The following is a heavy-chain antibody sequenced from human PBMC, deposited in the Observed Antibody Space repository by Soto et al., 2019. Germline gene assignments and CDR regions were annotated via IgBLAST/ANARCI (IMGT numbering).Heavy chain of an antibody. CDR1: EITLNIYW. D-gene: IGHD2-21*02. CDR3: AREETAWPLAYGLDV. J-gene: IGHJ6*02. V-gene: IGHV3-74*01. Sequence: PGGSLRLSCTASEITLNIYWMHWIRQAPGKGLVWVSRINPESTTLTYADSVTGRFTISRDNAKNSLSLQMNSLRAEDTGVYYCAREETAWPLAYGLDVWGQGTTVTVSS. CDR2: INPESTTL.